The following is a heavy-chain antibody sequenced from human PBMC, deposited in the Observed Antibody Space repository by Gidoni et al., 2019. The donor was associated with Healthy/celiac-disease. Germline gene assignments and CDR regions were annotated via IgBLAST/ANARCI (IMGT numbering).Heavy chain of an antibody. Sequence: QLQLQESGPGLVKPSETLSLTCTVTVGSISSSSYYWGWIRQPPGKGLEWIGRIYYSGSTYYNPSLKSRVTISVDTSKNQFSLKLSSVTAADTAVYYCARRPRTRVENWFDPWGQGTLVTVSS. CDR2: IYYSGST. CDR3: ARRPRTRVENWFDP. CDR1: VGSISSSSYY. V-gene: IGHV4-39*01. J-gene: IGHJ5*02. D-gene: IGHD4-17*01.